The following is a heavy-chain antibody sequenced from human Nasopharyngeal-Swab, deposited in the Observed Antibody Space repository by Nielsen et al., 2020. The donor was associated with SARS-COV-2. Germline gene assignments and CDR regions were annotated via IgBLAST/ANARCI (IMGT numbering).Heavy chain of an antibody. CDR1: GGSISSYY. CDR2: IHYSGST. D-gene: IGHD3/OR15-3a*01. V-gene: IGHV4-59*13. J-gene: IGHJ6*02. CDR3: AREQRGGDFWTRHYYNGMDV. Sequence: SETQSLTCAISGGSISSYYWSWIRQPPGKGLEWIGCIHYSGSTYYNPSLKSRVTMAVDTSNNQFSLKVTSVTAADTAVYYCAREQRGGDFWTRHYYNGMDVWGQGTTVTVSS.